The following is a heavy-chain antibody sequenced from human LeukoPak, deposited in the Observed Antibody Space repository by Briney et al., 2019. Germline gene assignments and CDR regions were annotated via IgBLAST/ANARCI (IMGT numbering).Heavy chain of an antibody. Sequence: QPGGSLRLSCAASGFTVSTNYMNWVRQAPGKGLEWVSILYSGSSTYYADSVEGRFTVSRDSSKNTLFRQMNDLRAEDTAVYYCARVGDHFHWYLDLWGRGTLVTVSS. V-gene: IGHV3-53*01. CDR2: LYSGSST. J-gene: IGHJ2*01. D-gene: IGHD3-3*02. CDR3: ARVGDHFHWYLDL. CDR1: GFTVSTNY.